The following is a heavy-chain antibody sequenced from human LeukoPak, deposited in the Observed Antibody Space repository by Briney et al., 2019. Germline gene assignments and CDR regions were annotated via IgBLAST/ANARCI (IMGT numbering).Heavy chain of an antibody. Sequence: ASVKVSCKASGYTFTGYYIHWVRQAPGQGREWMGWLNPNSGGTKYAQKFQGRVTVTRDTSISTAYMELSRLTSDDTAVYYYSRKYYYDKGGLDYWGQGTLVTVSS. D-gene: IGHD3-22*01. CDR2: LNPNSGGT. CDR3: SRKYYYDKGGLDY. J-gene: IGHJ4*02. CDR1: GYTFTGYY. V-gene: IGHV1-2*02.